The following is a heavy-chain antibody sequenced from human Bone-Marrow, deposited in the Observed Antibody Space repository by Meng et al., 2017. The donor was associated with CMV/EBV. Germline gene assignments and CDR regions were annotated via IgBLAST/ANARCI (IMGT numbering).Heavy chain of an antibody. D-gene: IGHD4-17*01. CDR1: GFTFSSYA. J-gene: IGHJ3*02. CDR3: ARAGYVGDYADAFDI. V-gene: IGHV3-23*03. Sequence: GGSLRLSCAASGFTFSSYAMSWVRQAPGKGLEWVSVIYSGGSSTYYADSVKGRFTISRDNSKNTLYLQMNSLRAEDTAVYYCARAGYVGDYADAFDIWGQGTMVTVSS. CDR2: IYSGGSST.